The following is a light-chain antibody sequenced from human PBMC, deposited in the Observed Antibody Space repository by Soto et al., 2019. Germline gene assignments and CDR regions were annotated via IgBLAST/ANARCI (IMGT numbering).Light chain of an antibody. CDR3: MQGTHWPPT. CDR2: RAS. CDR1: QSLVYSDGIAY. J-gene: IGKJ1*01. V-gene: IGKV2-30*01. Sequence: DVVMTQSPLSLPVTLGQPASISCRSSQSLVYSDGIAYLNWFHQRPGQSPRRLIYRASNRDSGVPDRFSGSGSGTDFTLKISRVEAEDVGVYSCMQGTHWPPTLGSGTKVEIK.